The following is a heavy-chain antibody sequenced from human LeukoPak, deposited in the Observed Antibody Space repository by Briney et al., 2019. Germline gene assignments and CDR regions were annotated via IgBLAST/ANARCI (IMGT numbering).Heavy chain of an antibody. D-gene: IGHD3-22*01. Sequence: GGSLRLSCAASGFTFSSYWVHWVRQTPGKGLVRVSRINSDGSSTTYADSVKGRFTISRDNAKHTLYLLMNSLRAEDTAVYYCARRRYYDSSGYYHDAFDIWGQGTMVTVSS. CDR3: ARRRYYDSSGYYHDAFDI. CDR1: GFTFSSYW. J-gene: IGHJ3*02. V-gene: IGHV3-74*01. CDR2: INSDGSST.